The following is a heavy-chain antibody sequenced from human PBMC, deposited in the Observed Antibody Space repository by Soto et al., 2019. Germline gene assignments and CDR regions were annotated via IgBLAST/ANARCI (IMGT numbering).Heavy chain of an antibody. Sequence: KPSETLSLTCSVSVASISSFNWNWVRQPAGKGPEWVGRLNIAGTINYNPSLKSRITMSMDTSKNQISLHLRSVTAADTAIYYCARDRGEYTSSWFWYFSHWGHGTLVTVSS. CDR1: VASISSFN. V-gene: IGHV4-4*07. D-gene: IGHD6-13*01. CDR3: ARDRGEYTSSWFWYFSH. CDR2: LNIAGTI. J-gene: IGHJ2*01.